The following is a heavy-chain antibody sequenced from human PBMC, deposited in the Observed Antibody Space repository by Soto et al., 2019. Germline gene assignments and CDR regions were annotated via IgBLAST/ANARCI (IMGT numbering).Heavy chain of an antibody. CDR3: ARVAGSYSSDY. V-gene: IGHV1-46*01. J-gene: IGHJ4*02. D-gene: IGHD1-26*01. CDR1: GYTFTNFE. CDR2: INPSGGST. Sequence: SVKVSCKASGYTFTNFEINWVRQAPGQGLEWMGIINPSGGSTSYAQKFQGRVTMTRDTSTSTVYMELSSLRSEDTAVYYCARVAGSYSSDYWGQGTLVTVSS.